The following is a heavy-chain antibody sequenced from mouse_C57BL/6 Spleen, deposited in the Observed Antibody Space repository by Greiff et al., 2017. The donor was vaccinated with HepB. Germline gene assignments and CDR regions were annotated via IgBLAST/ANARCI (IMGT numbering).Heavy chain of an antibody. D-gene: IGHD2-3*01. CDR3: ARDGRWLLPFDY. CDR2: ISYDGSN. CDR1: GYSITSGYY. J-gene: IGHJ2*01. V-gene: IGHV3-6*01. Sequence: EVQLQQSGPGLVKPSQSLSLTCSVTGYSITSGYYWNWIRQFPGNKLEWMGYISYDGSNNYNPSLKNRISITRDTSKNQFFLKLNSVTTEDTATYYCARDGRWLLPFDYWGQGTTLTVSS.